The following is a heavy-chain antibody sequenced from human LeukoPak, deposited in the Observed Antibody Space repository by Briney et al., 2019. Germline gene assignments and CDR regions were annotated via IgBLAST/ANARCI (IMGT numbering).Heavy chain of an antibody. J-gene: IGHJ4*02. D-gene: IGHD6-6*01. CDR1: GYTFTGYY. V-gene: IGHV1-2*02. CDR3: ARGHPVVYSSSYRHLRGTLPDY. Sequence: GASVKVSCKASGYTFTGYYMHWVRQAPGQGLEWMGWINPNSGGTNYAQKFQGRVTMTRDTSISTANMELSRLRSDDTAVYYCARGHPVVYSSSYRHLRGTLPDYWGQGTLVTVSS. CDR2: INPNSGGT.